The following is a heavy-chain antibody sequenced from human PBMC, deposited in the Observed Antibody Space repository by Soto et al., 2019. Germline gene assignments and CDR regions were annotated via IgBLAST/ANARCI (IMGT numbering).Heavy chain of an antibody. D-gene: IGHD3-3*02. CDR2: IFYLGSS. V-gene: IGHV4-39*01. J-gene: IGHJ5*02. Sequence: SETLSLTCTVSGDSIISSDFYWDWVRQPPGKGLEWIGSIFYLGSSYYNPSLKSRVTMSVDTSKNQFSLRLRSVTAADTALYFCARHSLALRKNNWFDPWGQGIMVTVSS. CDR3: ARHSLALRKNNWFDP. CDR1: GDSIISSDFY.